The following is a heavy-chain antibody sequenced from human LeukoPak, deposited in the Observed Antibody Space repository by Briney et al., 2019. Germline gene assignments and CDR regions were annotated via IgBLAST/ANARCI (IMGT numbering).Heavy chain of an antibody. CDR1: GYTFISFG. J-gene: IGHJ4*02. CDR3: ARGHFITVAGSLDD. V-gene: IGHV1-18*01. D-gene: IGHD6-19*01. CDR2: ISGKNGNT. Sequence: GASVKVSCKASGYTFISFGVNWVRQAPGQGLEWMGWISGKNGNTKYAQTLQGRVTLTTDTSTSTAYMELRSLRSDDTAVYYCARGHFITVAGSLDDWGQGTLVTVSS.